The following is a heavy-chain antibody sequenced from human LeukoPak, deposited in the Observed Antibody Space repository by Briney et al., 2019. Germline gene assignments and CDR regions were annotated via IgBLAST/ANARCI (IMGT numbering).Heavy chain of an antibody. CDR1: GGSFSGYY. CDR2: INHSEST. D-gene: IGHD3-22*01. V-gene: IGHV4-34*01. J-gene: IGHJ4*02. CDR3: ARNTYYYDSSGQIDY. Sequence: SETLSLTCAVYGGSFSGYYWSWIRQPPGKGLEWIGEINHSESTNYNPSLKSRVTISVDTSKNQFSLKLSSVTAADTAVYYCARNTYYYDSSGQIDYWGQGTLVTVSS.